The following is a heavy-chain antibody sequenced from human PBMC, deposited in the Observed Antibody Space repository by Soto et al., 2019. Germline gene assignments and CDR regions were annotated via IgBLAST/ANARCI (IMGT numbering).Heavy chain of an antibody. J-gene: IGHJ6*02. Sequence: EVQLVESGGGLVQPGRSLRLSCAASGFTFDEYGMHWVRQAPGKGLEWVSGISWNGGSIGYADPVKGRFSISRDNAKNSRYLQMNSLRAEDTALYYCAKSKGGTANAMDVWGQGTTVTVS. CDR2: ISWNGGSI. V-gene: IGHV3-9*01. CDR1: GFTFDEYG. CDR3: AKSKGGTANAMDV. D-gene: IGHD2-21*02.